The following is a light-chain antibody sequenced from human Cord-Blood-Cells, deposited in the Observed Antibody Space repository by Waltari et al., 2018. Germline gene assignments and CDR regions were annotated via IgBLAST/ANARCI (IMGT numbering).Light chain of an antibody. V-gene: IGLV2-8*01. CDR1: SSDVGGYNY. J-gene: IGLJ2*01. Sequence: QSALTQPPSASGSPEQSVTISCTGTSSDVGGYNYVPWYQQHPGKAPKLMIYEVSKRPSGVPDRFSGSKSGNTASLTVSGLQAEDEADYYCSSYAGSNNLVFGGGTKLTVL. CDR2: EVS. CDR3: SSYAGSNNLV.